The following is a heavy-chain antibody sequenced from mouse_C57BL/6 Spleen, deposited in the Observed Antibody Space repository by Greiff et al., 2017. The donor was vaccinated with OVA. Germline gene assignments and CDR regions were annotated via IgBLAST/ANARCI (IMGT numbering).Heavy chain of an antibody. CDR3: ARAGTSWYFDD. V-gene: IGHV1-81*01. J-gene: IGHJ1*03. CDR1: GYTFTSYG. CDR2: IYPRSGNT. Sequence: VQLQQSGAELARPGASVKLSCKASGYTFTSYGISWVKQRTGQGLEWIGEIYPRSGNTYYNEKFKGKATLTADKSSSTAYMELRSLTSEDSAVYFCARAGTSWYFDDWGTGTTVTVSS. D-gene: IGHD4-1*01.